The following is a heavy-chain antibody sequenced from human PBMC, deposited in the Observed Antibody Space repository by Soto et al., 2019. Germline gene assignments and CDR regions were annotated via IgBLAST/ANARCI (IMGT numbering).Heavy chain of an antibody. CDR2: ISSSSSYI. J-gene: IGHJ6*02. Sequence: GGSLRLSCAASGFTFSSYSMNWVRQAPGKGLEWVSSISSSSSYIYYADSVKGRFTISRDNAKNSLYLQMNSLRAEDTAVYYCARYPPLPPSTVGTDYYYGMDVWGQGTTVTVSS. CDR3: ARYPPLPPSTVGTDYYYGMDV. CDR1: GFTFSSYS. V-gene: IGHV3-21*01. D-gene: IGHD4-17*01.